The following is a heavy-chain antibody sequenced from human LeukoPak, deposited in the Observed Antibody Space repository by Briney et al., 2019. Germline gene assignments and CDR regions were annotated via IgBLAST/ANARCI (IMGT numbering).Heavy chain of an antibody. CDR1: GFTFSSYW. J-gene: IGHJ4*02. CDR3: ARDLGSWFGELSIDY. CDR2: VSNDGTNK. Sequence: GGSLRLSCAASGFTFSSYWMSWVRQTPDKGLEWVAVVSNDGTNKHYTDPVKGRFTISRDNSKNTLYLQMNSLRVEDTAVYYCARDLGSWFGELSIDYWGQGTLVTVSS. D-gene: IGHD3-10*01. V-gene: IGHV3-30-3*01.